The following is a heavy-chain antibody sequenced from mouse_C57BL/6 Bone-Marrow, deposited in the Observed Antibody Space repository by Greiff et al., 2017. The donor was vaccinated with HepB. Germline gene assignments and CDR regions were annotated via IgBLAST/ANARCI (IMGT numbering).Heavy chain of an antibody. CDR1: GFTFSDYG. J-gene: IGHJ3*01. Sequence: EVMLVESGGGLVQPGGSLKLSCAASGFTFSDYGMAWVRQAPRKGPEWVAFISNLAYSIYYADTVTGRFTISRENAKNTLYLEMSSLRSEDTAMYYCELWLRRGWFAYWGQGTLVTVSA. CDR3: ELWLRRGWFAY. D-gene: IGHD2-2*01. V-gene: IGHV5-15*01. CDR2: ISNLAYSI.